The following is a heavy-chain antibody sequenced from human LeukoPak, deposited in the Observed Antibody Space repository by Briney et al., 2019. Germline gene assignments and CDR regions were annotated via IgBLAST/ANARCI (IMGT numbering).Heavy chain of an antibody. Sequence: GGSLRLSCAASGFTVTNNYMCWVRQAPGKGLEWVSVIFSNDNTYHADSVKGRFAISRDTSKNTLYLQMNSLRAEDTAVYYCAAVSTKPYYYGLDVWGKGTTVTVSS. D-gene: IGHD4-17*01. CDR1: GFTVTNNY. J-gene: IGHJ6*04. CDR2: IFSNDNT. CDR3: AAVSTKPYYYGLDV. V-gene: IGHV3-53*01.